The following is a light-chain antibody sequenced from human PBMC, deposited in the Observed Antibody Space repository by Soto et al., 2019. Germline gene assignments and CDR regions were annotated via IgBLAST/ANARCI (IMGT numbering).Light chain of an antibody. CDR1: QGITTY. J-gene: IGKJ2*01. CDR2: AAS. CDR3: QQLKTYPYT. Sequence: DIQLTQSPSFLSASVGDRVIITCRASQGITTYLAWYQQRPGKAPKLLIYAASTLEGGVPSRFSGSGSGTEFTLTISGLQPEDFANYYCQQLKTYPYTFGQGTKLQIK. V-gene: IGKV1-9*01.